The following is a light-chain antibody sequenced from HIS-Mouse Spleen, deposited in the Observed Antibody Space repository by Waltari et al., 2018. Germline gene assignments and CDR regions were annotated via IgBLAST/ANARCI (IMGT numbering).Light chain of an antibody. Sequence: EFVLTKSPATLYLSPGERATLSCRASQSVSSYLAWYQQKPGQAPRLLIYDASNRATGIPARFSGSGSGTDFTLTISSLEPEDFAVYYCQQRSNWPWTFGQGTKVEIK. J-gene: IGKJ1*01. V-gene: IGKV3-11*01. CDR2: DAS. CDR3: QQRSNWPWT. CDR1: QSVSSY.